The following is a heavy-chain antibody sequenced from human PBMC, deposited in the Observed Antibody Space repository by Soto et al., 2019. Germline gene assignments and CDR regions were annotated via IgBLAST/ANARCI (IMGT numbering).Heavy chain of an antibody. Sequence: PSETLSLTCTVSGGSISSSSYYWGWIRQPPGKGLEWIGSIYYSGSTYYNPSLKSRVTISVDTSKNQFSLKLSSVTAADTAVYYCARHDLRIADDAFDIWGQGTMVTVSS. CDR1: GGSISSSSYY. CDR2: IYYSGST. D-gene: IGHD6-13*01. V-gene: IGHV4-39*01. CDR3: ARHDLRIADDAFDI. J-gene: IGHJ3*02.